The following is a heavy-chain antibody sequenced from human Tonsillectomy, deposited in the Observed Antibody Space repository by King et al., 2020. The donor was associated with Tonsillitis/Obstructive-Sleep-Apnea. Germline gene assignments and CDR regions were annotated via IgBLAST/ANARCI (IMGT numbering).Heavy chain of an antibody. V-gene: IGHV4-39*01. D-gene: IGHD1-7*01. CDR2: MYYSGST. CDR3: AGQGVQGTIDWFEP. J-gene: IGHJ5*02. Sequence: QLQESGPGLVKPSETLSLTCTVSGGSISSSYYYWGWIRQPPGKGLEWIGSMYYSGSTYYNPSLKSRVSMSVDTSKNQFSLKLSSVTAADTAVYYCAGQGVQGTIDWFEPWGQGTLVTVSS. CDR1: GGSISSSYYY.